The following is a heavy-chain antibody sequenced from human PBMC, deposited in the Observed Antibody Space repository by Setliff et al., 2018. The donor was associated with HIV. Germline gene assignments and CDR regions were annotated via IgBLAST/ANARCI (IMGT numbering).Heavy chain of an antibody. J-gene: IGHJ4*02. D-gene: IGHD5-12*01. CDR1: GDSVSSSSNY. V-gene: IGHV4-61*02. Sequence: SETLSLTCTVSGDSVSSSSNYWSWIRQPAGKGLEWIGRIYPSGATNYNPSLNNRVTISIGTSKNQFSLNLNSVTAADTAVYYCARLGPSIDPRWLQYFDYWGQGTLVTVSS. CDR2: IYPSGAT. CDR3: ARLGPSIDPRWLQYFDY.